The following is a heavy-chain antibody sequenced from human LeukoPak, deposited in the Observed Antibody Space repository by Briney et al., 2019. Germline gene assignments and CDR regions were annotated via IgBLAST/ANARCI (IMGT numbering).Heavy chain of an antibody. Sequence: ASVTVSCKASGYPFTTYDINWVRQATGQGLEWMGWMNPSSGYTGYSQKFQGRVTMTRNTSITTAYMELSGLRSEDTAVYYCARISDHNWYFDLWGRGTLVTVSS. CDR2: MNPSSGYT. J-gene: IGHJ2*01. CDR1: GYPFTTYD. CDR3: ARISDHNWYFDL. D-gene: IGHD1-14*01. V-gene: IGHV1-8*01.